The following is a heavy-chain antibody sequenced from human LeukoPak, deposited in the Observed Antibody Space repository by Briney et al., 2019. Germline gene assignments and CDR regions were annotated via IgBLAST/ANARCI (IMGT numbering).Heavy chain of an antibody. CDR2: INPSGGST. D-gene: IGHD3-22*01. CDR3: ARDRYYYDSSGYYSHFDY. V-gene: IGHV1-46*01. CDR1: GYTFTSYY. Sequence: ASVKVSCKASGYTFTSYYMHWVRQAPGQGLEWMGIINPSGGSTSYAQKFQGRVTMTRDTSTSTVYMELSSLRSEDTAVYYCARDRYYYDSSGYYSHFDYWGQGTLVTVSS. J-gene: IGHJ4*02.